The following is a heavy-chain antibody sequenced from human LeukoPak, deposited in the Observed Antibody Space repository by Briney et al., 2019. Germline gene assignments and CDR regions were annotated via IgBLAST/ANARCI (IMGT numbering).Heavy chain of an antibody. D-gene: IGHD6-25*01. V-gene: IGHV3-23*01. CDR2: VGSDGINT. J-gene: IGHJ4*02. Sequence: GGSLRLSCAASGFTFSTYGMSWVRQAPGKGLEWVSAVGSDGINTAYADSVKGRFTISRDNSKNTLYLQLNSLRAEDTAVYYCAKGLAAGSQYFDYWGQGTLVTVSS. CDR3: AKGLAAGSQYFDY. CDR1: GFTFSTYG.